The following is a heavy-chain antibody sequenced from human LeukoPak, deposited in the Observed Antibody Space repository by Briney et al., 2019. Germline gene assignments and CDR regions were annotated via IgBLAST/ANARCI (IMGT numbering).Heavy chain of an antibody. Sequence: ASVKVSCKASGFTFTSSAMQWVRQARGQRLEWIGWIVVGSGNTNYAQKFQERVTITRDMSTSTAYMELSSLRSEDTAVYYCAARVGDDILTGFDYWGQGTLVTVSS. CDR2: IVVGSGNT. J-gene: IGHJ4*02. V-gene: IGHV1-58*02. D-gene: IGHD3-9*01. CDR3: AARVGDDILTGFDY. CDR1: GFTFTSSA.